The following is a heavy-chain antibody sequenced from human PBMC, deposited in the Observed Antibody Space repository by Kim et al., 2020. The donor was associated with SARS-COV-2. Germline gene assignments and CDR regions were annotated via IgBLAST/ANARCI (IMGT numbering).Heavy chain of an antibody. CDR3: ARVGGYCTNGVCYTVDYYYGMDV. V-gene: IGHV1-18*01. Sequence: ASVKVSCKASGYTFTSYGISWVRQAPGQGLEWMGWISAYNGNTNYAQKLQGRVTMTTDTSTSTAYMELRSLRSDDTAVYYCARVGGYCTNGVCYTVDYYYGMDVWGQGTTVTVSS. CDR2: ISAYNGNT. D-gene: IGHD2-8*01. J-gene: IGHJ6*02. CDR1: GYTFTSYG.